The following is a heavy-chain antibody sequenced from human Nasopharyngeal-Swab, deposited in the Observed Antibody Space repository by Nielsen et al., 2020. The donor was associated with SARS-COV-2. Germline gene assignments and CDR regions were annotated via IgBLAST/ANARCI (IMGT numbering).Heavy chain of an antibody. J-gene: IGHJ4*02. CDR3: ARRGLVGVTISFDY. CDR2: IYHSGDT. Sequence: WIRQPPGKGLEWIGSIYHSGDTYYNPSLKSRVTMSVDTSKNRFSFNLNSVTATDTAVYFCARRGLVGVTISFDYWGQGTLVTVSS. V-gene: IGHV4-38-2*01. D-gene: IGHD1-26*01.